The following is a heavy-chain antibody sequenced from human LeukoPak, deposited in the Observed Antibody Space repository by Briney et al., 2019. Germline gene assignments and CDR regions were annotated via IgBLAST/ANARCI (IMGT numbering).Heavy chain of an antibody. D-gene: IGHD2-15*01. CDR2: INPNSGGT. CDR1: GYTFTGYY. V-gene: IGHV1-2*02. CDR3: ARVSKNCSGGSCYSRLNWFDP. Sequence: ASVKVSCKASGYTFTGYYMHWVRQAPGQGLEWMGWINPNSGGTNYAQKFQGRVTMTRDTSISTAYMELSRLRSDDTAVYYCARVSKNCSGGSCYSRLNWFDPWGQGTLVTVSS. J-gene: IGHJ5*02.